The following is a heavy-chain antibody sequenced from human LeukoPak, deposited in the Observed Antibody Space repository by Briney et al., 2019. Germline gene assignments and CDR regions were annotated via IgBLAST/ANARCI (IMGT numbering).Heavy chain of an antibody. CDR2: IIPILGIA. J-gene: IGHJ6*02. D-gene: IGHD5-18*01. Sequence: SVKVSCKASGGTFSSNTISWVRQAPGQGLEWMGRIIPILGIANYAQKFQGRVTITADKSTSTAYMELSSLRSEDTAVYYCATTDTATQTDYYGMDVWGQGTTVTVSS. CDR1: GGTFSSNT. CDR3: ATTDTATQTDYYGMDV. V-gene: IGHV1-69*02.